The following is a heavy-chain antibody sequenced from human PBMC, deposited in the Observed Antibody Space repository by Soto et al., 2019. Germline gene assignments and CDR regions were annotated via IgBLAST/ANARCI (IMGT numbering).Heavy chain of an antibody. CDR1: GFTFSSYS. D-gene: IGHD6-19*01. V-gene: IGHV3-48*01. Sequence: EVQLVESGGGLVQPGGSLRLSCAASGFTFSSYSMNWVRQAPGKGLEWVSYISSSSSTIYYADSVKGRFTISRDNAKNSLSLQMNSLRAEDTAVYYCARSSQWLVGGLDYWGQGTLVAVSS. J-gene: IGHJ4*02. CDR2: ISSSSSTI. CDR3: ARSSQWLVGGLDY.